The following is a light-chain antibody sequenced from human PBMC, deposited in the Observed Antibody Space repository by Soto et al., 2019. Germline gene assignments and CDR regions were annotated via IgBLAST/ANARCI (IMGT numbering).Light chain of an antibody. CDR2: LAS. CDR1: QSISNH. V-gene: IGKV1-39*01. CDR3: QQTYKTPLT. Sequence: DIQMTQSPSSLSASVEDRVIITCRASQSISNHLNWYQQKPGKAPKLLIYLASSLSSGVPSKFSGSGSGTDFTLTISVLQPEDSATYYCQQTYKTPLTFGQGSMV. J-gene: IGKJ1*01.